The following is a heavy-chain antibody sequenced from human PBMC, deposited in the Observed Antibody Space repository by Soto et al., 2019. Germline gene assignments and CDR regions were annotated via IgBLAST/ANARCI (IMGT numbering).Heavy chain of an antibody. J-gene: IGHJ2*01. Sequence: QVQLVQSGAEVKKPGSSVKVSCKASGGTFRSYAISWVRQAPGQGLEWMGGIITIFCKANYAKKFQGRVTITADESTSTDYMELSRLRCEDMAVYYCARHRGNSSSSDWYFDLWGRGTLVTVSS. V-gene: IGHV1-69*01. CDR2: IITIFCKA. CDR1: GGTFRSYA. D-gene: IGHD6-6*01. CDR3: ARHRGNSSSSDWYFDL.